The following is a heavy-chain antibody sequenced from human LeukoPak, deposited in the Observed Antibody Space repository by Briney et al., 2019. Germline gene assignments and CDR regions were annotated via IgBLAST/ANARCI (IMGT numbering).Heavy chain of an antibody. V-gene: IGHV3-23*01. J-gene: IGHJ4*02. CDR3: ARRRGPAYGDFDY. CDR1: EFTFSNYA. CDR2: MTASGESA. Sequence: GGSLRLSCAASEFTFSNYAMSWVRQAPGKGLEWVSAMTASGESAEYADSVKGRFTISRDNSKNMVYMQMNSLRVEDTAIYYCARRRGPAYGDFDYWGQGTLVTVSS. D-gene: IGHD4-17*01.